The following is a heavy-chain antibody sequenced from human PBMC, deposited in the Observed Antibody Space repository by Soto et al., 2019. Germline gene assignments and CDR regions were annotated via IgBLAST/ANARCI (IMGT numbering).Heavy chain of an antibody. D-gene: IGHD3-10*01. CDR3: ARGLLWFGEIVSYYYYYGMDV. J-gene: IGHJ6*02. Sequence: QVQLVESGGGLVKPGGSLRLSCAASGFTFSDYYMSWIRQAPGKGLEWVSYISSSSSYTNYADSVKGRFTISRDNAKNSLYLQMNRLRAEDTAVYYCARGLLWFGEIVSYYYYYGMDVWGQGTTVTVSS. CDR1: GFTFSDYY. V-gene: IGHV3-11*05. CDR2: ISSSSSYT.